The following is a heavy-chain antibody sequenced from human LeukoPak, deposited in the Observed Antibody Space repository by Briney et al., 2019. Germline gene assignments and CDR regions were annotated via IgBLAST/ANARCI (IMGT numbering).Heavy chain of an antibody. CDR1: GFTFSCYS. D-gene: IGHD3-22*01. V-gene: IGHV3-21*01. Sequence: GGSLRLSCAASGFTFSCYSMNWVRQAPGKGLEWVSSISSSSSYIYYADSVKGRFTISRDNAKNSLYLQMNSLRAEDTAVYYCARDLGSSGTISYYYYYGMDVWGQGTTVTVSS. CDR2: ISSSSSYI. CDR3: ARDLGSSGTISYYYYYGMDV. J-gene: IGHJ6*02.